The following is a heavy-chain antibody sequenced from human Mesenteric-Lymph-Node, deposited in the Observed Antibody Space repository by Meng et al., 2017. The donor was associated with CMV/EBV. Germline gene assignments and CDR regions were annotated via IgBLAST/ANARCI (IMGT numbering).Heavy chain of an antibody. V-gene: IGHV1-2*02. J-gene: IGHJ5*02. CDR3: ARDRCGSCSAGWWFDP. D-gene: IGHD2-15*01. Sequence: ASVKVSCKASGYSFTGNYIHWVRQAPGHGLEWMGWINPESGDINYAQKFQGRVTMTRDTSISTAYMEVSRLRSDDTAVYYCARDRCGSCSAGWWFDPWGQGTLVTVSS. CDR1: GYSFTGNY. CDR2: INPESGDI.